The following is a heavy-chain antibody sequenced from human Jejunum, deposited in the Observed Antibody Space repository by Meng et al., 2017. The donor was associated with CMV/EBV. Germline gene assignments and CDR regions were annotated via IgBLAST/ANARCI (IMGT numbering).Heavy chain of an antibody. D-gene: IGHD1-26*01. V-gene: IGHV3-7*04. J-gene: IGHJ4*02. Sequence: TLAASGFTFSTHWMTWVRQAPGKGLAWVANMAEDGSEIYYLDSVTRRFTISRDNASNSLFLQMNSLRAEDTAVYYCARGWAHLDNWGQGTLVTVSS. CDR3: ARGWAHLDN. CDR1: GFTFSTHW. CDR2: MAEDGSEI.